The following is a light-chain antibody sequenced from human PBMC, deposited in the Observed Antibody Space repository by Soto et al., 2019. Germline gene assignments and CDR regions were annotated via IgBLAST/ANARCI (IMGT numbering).Light chain of an antibody. CDR2: DVS. V-gene: IGLV2-11*01. CDR1: SSDVGGYNY. CDR3: CSYAGSYTSPYV. Sequence: QSVLTQPRSVSGSPGQSVTISCTGTSSDVGGYNYVSWYQQHPGKAPKLMIYDVSKRPSGVPDRFSGSKSGNTASLTISGLQAEDEADCCSYAGSYTSPYVFGTGTKLTVL. J-gene: IGLJ1*01.